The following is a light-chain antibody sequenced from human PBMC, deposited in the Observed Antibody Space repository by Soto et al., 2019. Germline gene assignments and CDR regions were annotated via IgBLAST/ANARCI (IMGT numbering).Light chain of an antibody. J-gene: IGKJ2*01. CDR3: QQYGSSFRYT. CDR1: QSVNGNY. Sequence: EIVLTQSPGTLSLSPGERATLSCRASQSVNGNYLTWYQQKPGQAPRLLIYSASRRATGIPDRFSGSGSGTDFTLTISRLEPEAFAVYYCQQYGSSFRYTFGQGTKLEIK. V-gene: IGKV3-20*01. CDR2: SAS.